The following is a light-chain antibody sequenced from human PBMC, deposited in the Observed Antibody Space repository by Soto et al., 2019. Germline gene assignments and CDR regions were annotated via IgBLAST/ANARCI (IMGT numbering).Light chain of an antibody. CDR3: CSYGGSSSYL. CDR2: EGS. V-gene: IGLV2-23*01. Sequence: QSVLTQPASVSGSPGQSITISCTGTSSDVGIYNLVSWYQQHPGKAPKLMIYEGSKRPSGVSNRFSGSKSGNTASLTISGLQAEDEADYYCCSYGGSSSYLFGTGTKVTVL. CDR1: SSDVGIYNL. J-gene: IGLJ1*01.